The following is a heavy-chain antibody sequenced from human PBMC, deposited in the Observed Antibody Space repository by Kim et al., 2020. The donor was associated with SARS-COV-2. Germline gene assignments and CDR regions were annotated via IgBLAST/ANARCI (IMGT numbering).Heavy chain of an antibody. J-gene: IGHJ5*02. CDR2: INHSGST. CDR1: GGSFSGYY. Sequence: SETLSLTCAVYGGSFSGYYWSWIRQPPGKGLEWIGEINHSGSTNYNPSLKSRVTISVDTSKNQFSLKLSSVTAADTAVYYCARVDTTGTTFWGQRGNWFDPWGQGTLVTVSS. V-gene: IGHV4-34*01. D-gene: IGHD1-1*01. CDR3: ARVDTTGTTFWGQRGNWFDP.